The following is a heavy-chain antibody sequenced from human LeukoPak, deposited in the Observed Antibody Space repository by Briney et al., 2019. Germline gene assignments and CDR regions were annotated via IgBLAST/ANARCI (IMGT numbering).Heavy chain of an antibody. J-gene: IGHJ4*02. CDR2: IYHRGNT. Sequence: SETLSLTCAVSNYSISSGYYWGWIRQPPGKGLEWIGRIYHRGNTYYNPSPKSRVTISVDTSKNQFSLKLSSVTAADTAVYYCARIRMITFGGVIVRTYYFDYWGQGTLVIVSS. D-gene: IGHD3-16*02. CDR1: NYSISSGYY. CDR3: ARIRMITFGGVIVRTYYFDY. V-gene: IGHV4-38-2*01.